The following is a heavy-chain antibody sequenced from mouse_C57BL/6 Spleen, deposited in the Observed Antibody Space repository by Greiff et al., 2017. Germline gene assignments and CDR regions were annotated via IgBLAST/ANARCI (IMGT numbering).Heavy chain of an antibody. CDR3: TRDDYDGAWFAY. Sequence: EVQLQQSGTVLARPGASVKMSCKTSGYTFTSYWMHWVKQRPGQGLEWRGAIYPGNSDTSYNQKFKGKAKLTAVTSASTAYMELSSLTNEDSAVYYCTRDDYDGAWFAYWGQGTLVTVSA. J-gene: IGHJ3*01. D-gene: IGHD2-4*01. V-gene: IGHV1-5*01. CDR2: IYPGNSDT. CDR1: GYTFTSYW.